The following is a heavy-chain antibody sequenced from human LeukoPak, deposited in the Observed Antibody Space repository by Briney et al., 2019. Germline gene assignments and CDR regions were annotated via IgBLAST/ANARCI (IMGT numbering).Heavy chain of an antibody. D-gene: IGHD2-2*01. CDR1: GGTFSSYA. J-gene: IGHJ6*03. CDR2: IIPIFGTA. Sequence: SVKVSCKASGGTFSSYAISWVRQAPGQGLEWMGGIIPIFGTASYAQKFQGRVTITTDESTSTAYMELSSLRSEDTAVYYCARGAGGIVVVPAAHRYYMDVWGKGTTVTVSS. V-gene: IGHV1-69*05. CDR3: ARGAGGIVVVPAAHRYYMDV.